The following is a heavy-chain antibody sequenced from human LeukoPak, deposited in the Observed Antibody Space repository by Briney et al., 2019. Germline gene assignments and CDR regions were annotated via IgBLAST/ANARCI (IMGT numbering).Heavy chain of an antibody. Sequence: GGSLRLSCAASGFTLSSYWMHWVRQAPGKGLVWVSRINSDGSTTSYADSVKGRFTISRDNAKNTLYLQMNSLRAEDTAVYYCIYYGSGSYYKYYFDYWGQGTPVTVPS. D-gene: IGHD3-10*01. CDR2: INSDGSTT. V-gene: IGHV3-74*01. CDR1: GFTLSSYW. CDR3: IYYGSGSYYKYYFDY. J-gene: IGHJ4*02.